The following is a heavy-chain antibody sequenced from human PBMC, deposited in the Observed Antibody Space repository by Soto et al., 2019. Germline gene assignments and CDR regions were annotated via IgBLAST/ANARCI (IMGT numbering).Heavy chain of an antibody. CDR3: ARDPNAIRFLEWSTPGFDY. CDR2: ISYDGSNK. D-gene: IGHD3-3*01. Sequence: VGSLRLSCAASGFTFSSYAMHWVRQAPGKGLEWVAVISYDGSNKYYADSVKGRFTISRDNSKNTLYLQMNSLRAEDTAVYYCARDPNAIRFLEWSTPGFDYWGQGTLVTVSS. CDR1: GFTFSSYA. J-gene: IGHJ4*02. V-gene: IGHV3-30-3*01.